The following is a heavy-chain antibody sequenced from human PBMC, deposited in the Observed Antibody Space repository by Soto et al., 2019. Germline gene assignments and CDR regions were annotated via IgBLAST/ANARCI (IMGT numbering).Heavy chain of an antibody. CDR1: GYSFNSYY. Sequence: QVQLGQSGAEVKKPGASVKVACKASGYSFNSYYMHWVRQAPGQGPEWMGVINPSGASTSYAQKFQGRVTMTRDTSTSTVYMELSSLRSEDTALYYCASDYNAYQRQHVFDIWGQGTLVTVSS. V-gene: IGHV1-46*02. J-gene: IGHJ3*02. CDR3: ASDYNAYQRQHVFDI. CDR2: INPSGAST. D-gene: IGHD3-10*01.